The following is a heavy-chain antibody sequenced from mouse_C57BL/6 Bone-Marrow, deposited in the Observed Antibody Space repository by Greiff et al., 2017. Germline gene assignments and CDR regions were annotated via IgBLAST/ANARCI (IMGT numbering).Heavy chain of an antibody. Sequence: VQLQQSGPELVKPGASVKISCKASGYSFTGYYMNWVKQSPEKSLEWIGEINPSTGGTTYNQKFKAKATLTVDNSSSTAYMQLKSLTSEDSAVYYCARRKNLWLLRGLAWFAYWGQGTLVTVSA. CDR2: INPSTGGT. J-gene: IGHJ3*01. D-gene: IGHD2-3*01. CDR1: GYSFTGYY. V-gene: IGHV1-42*01. CDR3: ARRKNLWLLRGLAWFAY.